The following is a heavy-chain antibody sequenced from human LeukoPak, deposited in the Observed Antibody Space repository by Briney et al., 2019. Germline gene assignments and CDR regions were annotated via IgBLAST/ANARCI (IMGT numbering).Heavy chain of an antibody. CDR2: IWYDGSNK. CDR3: ARLGGSGSYTVDY. V-gene: IGHV3-33*01. D-gene: IGHD3-10*01. Sequence: PGGPLSLSCEAPGSPSKNYAIHWAPQAPARGLGGVALIWYDGSNKYYADSVKGRFTISRDNSKNTLYLQMDSLGAEDTAVYSCARLGGSGSYTVDYWGQGTLVTVSS. CDR1: GSPSKNYA. J-gene: IGHJ4*02.